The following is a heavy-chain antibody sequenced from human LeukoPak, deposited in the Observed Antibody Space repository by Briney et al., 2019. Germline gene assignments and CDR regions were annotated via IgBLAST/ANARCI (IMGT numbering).Heavy chain of an antibody. D-gene: IGHD2-15*01. CDR1: GFTFSSYA. CDR3: ARAPYCSSGSCNHFYYSMGV. V-gene: IGHV3-30-3*01. J-gene: IGHJ6*02. CDR2: ISYDGSNK. Sequence: GVLRLSCAASGFTFSSYAMHWVRRAPGKGLEWVAVISYDGSNKYYADSVKGRFTISRDNSKNTLYLQMNSLRADDTAVYYCARAPYCSSGSCNHFYYSMGVWGQGTTVTVSS.